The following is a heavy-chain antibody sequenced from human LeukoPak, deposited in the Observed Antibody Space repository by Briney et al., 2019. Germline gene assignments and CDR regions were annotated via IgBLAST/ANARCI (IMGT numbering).Heavy chain of an antibody. CDR2: IYTSGST. CDR1: GGSISSGSYY. D-gene: IGHD1-26*01. V-gene: IGHV4-61*02. CDR3: AGIVGATTGFDY. J-gene: IGHJ4*02. Sequence: SQTLSLTCTVSGGSISSGSYYWSWIRQPAGKGLEWIGRIYTSGSTNYNPSLKSRVTISVDTSKNQFSLKLSSVTAADTAVYYCAGIVGATTGFDYWGQGTLVTVSS.